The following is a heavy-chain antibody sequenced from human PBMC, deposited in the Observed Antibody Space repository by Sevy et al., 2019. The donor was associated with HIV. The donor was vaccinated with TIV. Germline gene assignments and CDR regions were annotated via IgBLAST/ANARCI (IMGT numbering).Heavy chain of an antibody. CDR2: ISSTGSTI. CDR3: ARVGIGTDF. D-gene: IGHD1-26*01. J-gene: IGHJ4*02. CDR1: GFTFNTFS. V-gene: IGHV3-48*02. Sequence: GGSLRLSCAASGFTFNTFSMSWVRQAPGKGLEWVSYISSTGSTIYYADSVKGRFTISRDNAKNSLYLQMSSLRDEDTAEYYCARVGIGTDFWGQGALVTVSS.